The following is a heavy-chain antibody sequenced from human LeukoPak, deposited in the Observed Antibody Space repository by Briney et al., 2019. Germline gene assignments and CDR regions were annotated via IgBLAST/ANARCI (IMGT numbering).Heavy chain of an antibody. CDR1: GGSVNTYP. J-gene: IGHJ3*02. Sequence: SVKVPCKASGGSVNTYPCNWVRQAPGQRLEWMGGLIPLFGTANYAQKFQGRVTITADESNSTTYLELSSLTSEDTAVYYCARPVWDTSPGAFDIWGQGTMVTVSS. V-gene: IGHV1-69*13. D-gene: IGHD3-16*01. CDR3: ARPVWDTSPGAFDI. CDR2: LIPLFGTA.